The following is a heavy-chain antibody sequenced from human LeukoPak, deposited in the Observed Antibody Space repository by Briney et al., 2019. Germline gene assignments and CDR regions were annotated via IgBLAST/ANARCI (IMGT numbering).Heavy chain of an antibody. CDR3: ARVLVPAANYYYYYMDV. CDR1: GGSISSSSYY. V-gene: IGHV4-39*01. Sequence: PSETLSLTCTVSGGSISSSSYYWGWIRQPPGKGLEWIGSIYYSGSTYYNPSLKSRVTISVDTSKNQFSLKLSSVPAADTAVYYCARVLVPAANYYYYYMDVWGKGTTVTVSS. D-gene: IGHD2-2*01. J-gene: IGHJ6*03. CDR2: IYYSGST.